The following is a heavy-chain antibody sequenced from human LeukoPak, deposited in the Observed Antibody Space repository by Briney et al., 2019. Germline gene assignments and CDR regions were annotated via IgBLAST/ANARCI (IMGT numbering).Heavy chain of an antibody. Sequence: GGSLRLSCAASRFTFSSYAMSWVRQAPGKGLEWVSSISSGSGSMFYIDSVRGRFTISRDNARNSLYLQMNSLRVEDTAVYYCLRGDRRDFWGQGTLVTVSS. CDR2: ISSGSGSM. CDR1: RFTFSSYA. V-gene: IGHV3-21*01. J-gene: IGHJ4*02. CDR3: LRGDRRDF.